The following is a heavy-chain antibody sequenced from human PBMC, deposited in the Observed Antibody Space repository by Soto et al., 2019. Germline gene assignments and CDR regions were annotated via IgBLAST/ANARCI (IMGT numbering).Heavy chain of an antibody. D-gene: IGHD6-19*01. Sequence: EVQLVESGGGLVQPGGSLRLSCAASGFTFSRYWMTWVRQAPGKGLEWVANIKQDGSEKYYVDSVKGRFTISRDNTKKSLYLQMNSRSTQDTAVYYCARGSGWGASWGQGTLVTVSS. V-gene: IGHV3-7*03. CDR3: ARGSGWGAS. CDR2: IKQDGSEK. J-gene: IGHJ5*02. CDR1: GFTFSRYW.